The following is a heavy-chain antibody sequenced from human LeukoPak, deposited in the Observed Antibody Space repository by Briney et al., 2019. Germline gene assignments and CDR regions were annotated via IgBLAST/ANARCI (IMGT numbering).Heavy chain of an antibody. CDR2: ISSSSSYI. D-gene: IGHD3-10*01. Sequence: PGGSLRLSCAASGFTFSSYSMNWVRQAPGKGLEWVSSISSSSSYIYYADSVKGRFTISRDNAKNSLYLQMNSLRAEDTAVYYCAAPWINYYGSGKGFDYWGQGTLVTVSS. J-gene: IGHJ4*02. CDR1: GFTFSSYS. CDR3: AAPWINYYGSGKGFDY. V-gene: IGHV3-21*01.